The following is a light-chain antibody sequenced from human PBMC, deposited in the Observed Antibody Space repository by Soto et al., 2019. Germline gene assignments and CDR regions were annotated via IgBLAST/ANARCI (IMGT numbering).Light chain of an antibody. V-gene: IGKV3-15*01. Sequence: EIVMTQSPATLSVSPGERATLFCRASQTVSSNLAWYQQKPGQAPGLLIYGASTRATGIPARFSGSGSGTEFTLTISSLQSEDFAVYYCQQYNNWPPWTFGQGTKVDIK. J-gene: IGKJ1*01. CDR2: GAS. CDR3: QQYNNWPPWT. CDR1: QTVSSN.